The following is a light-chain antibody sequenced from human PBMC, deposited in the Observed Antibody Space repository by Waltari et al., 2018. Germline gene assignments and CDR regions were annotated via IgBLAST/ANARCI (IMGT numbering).Light chain of an antibody. CDR3: NSRDSSGNHVV. CDR2: GKH. CDR1: SLRSYY. Sequence: SSELTQDPAVSVALGQTVRITCQGDSLRSYYASWYLQKPGQAPVLVIYGKHNRPSGIPVLFSGSSSVNTASLTSTGAQAEDEADYYCNSRDSSGNHVVFGGGTKLTVL. V-gene: IGLV3-19*01. J-gene: IGLJ2*01.